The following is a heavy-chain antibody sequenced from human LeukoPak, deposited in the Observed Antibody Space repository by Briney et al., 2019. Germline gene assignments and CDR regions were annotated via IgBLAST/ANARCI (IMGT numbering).Heavy chain of an antibody. CDR1: GYSFTSYW. D-gene: IGHD6-19*01. Sequence: GESLKISCKGSGYSFTSYWIGWVRQMPGKGLEWMGIIYPGDSDTRYSPSFQGQVTISADKSISTAYLQWSSLKASDTAMYYCARSMSGSGWVYYYYYGMDVWGQGTTVTVSS. CDR2: IYPGDSDT. CDR3: ARSMSGSGWVYYYYYGMDV. V-gene: IGHV5-51*01. J-gene: IGHJ6*02.